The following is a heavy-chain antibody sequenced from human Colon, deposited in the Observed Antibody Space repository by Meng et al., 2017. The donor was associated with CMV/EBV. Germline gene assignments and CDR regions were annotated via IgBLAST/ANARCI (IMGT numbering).Heavy chain of an antibody. CDR3: AGGYYFDY. CDR2: ISCSSDSI. Sequence: GESLKISCEVSGFTFSNHYMNWVRQAPGKGLECVSSISCSSDSIYDVDSVKGRFTISRDNAKNSLYLQMNSLRAEDTAIYYFAGGYYFDYWGHGTLVTVSS. J-gene: IGHJ4*01. D-gene: IGHD3-16*01. CDR1: GFTFSNHY. V-gene: IGHV3-21*01.